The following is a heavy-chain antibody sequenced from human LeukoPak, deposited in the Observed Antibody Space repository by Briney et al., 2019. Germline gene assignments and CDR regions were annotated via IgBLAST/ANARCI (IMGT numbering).Heavy chain of an antibody. D-gene: IGHD3-22*01. CDR3: AKDLAITMIVVGLFDY. Sequence: PGGSLRLSCAASGFTFSSYAMSWVRQAPGKGLEWVSAISGSGGSTYYADSMKGRFTISRDNSKNTLYLQTNSLRAEDTAVYYCAKDLAITMIVVGLFDYWGQGTLVTVSS. CDR2: ISGSGGST. V-gene: IGHV3-23*01. J-gene: IGHJ4*02. CDR1: GFTFSSYA.